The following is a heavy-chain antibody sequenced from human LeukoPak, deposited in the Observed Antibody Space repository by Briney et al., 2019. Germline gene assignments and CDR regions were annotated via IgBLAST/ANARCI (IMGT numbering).Heavy chain of an antibody. Sequence: GASVKVSCKASGYTFTSYDINWVRQATGQGLEWMGWMNPNSGNTGYAQKFQGRVTITRNTSISTAYMELSSLRSEDTAVYYCARGRLRLVRGVKNWFDPWGQGTLVTASS. CDR2: MNPNSGNT. V-gene: IGHV1-8*03. D-gene: IGHD3-10*01. CDR1: GYTFTSYD. CDR3: ARGRLRLVRGVKNWFDP. J-gene: IGHJ5*02.